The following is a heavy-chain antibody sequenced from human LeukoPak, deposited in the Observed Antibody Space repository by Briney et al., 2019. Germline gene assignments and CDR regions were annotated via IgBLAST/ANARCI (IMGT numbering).Heavy chain of an antibody. D-gene: IGHD6-13*01. J-gene: IGHJ4*02. CDR3: ARDIGQQLVPFDS. CDR1: GYTFSSYY. CDR2: INPSGGST. Sequence: ASVKVSCKASGYTFSSYYMHWVRQAPGQGLEWMGIINPSGGSTSYAQKFQGRVTMTRDTSTSTVYMELSSLRSEDTAVYYCARDIGQQLVPFDSWGQGTLVTVSS. V-gene: IGHV1-46*01.